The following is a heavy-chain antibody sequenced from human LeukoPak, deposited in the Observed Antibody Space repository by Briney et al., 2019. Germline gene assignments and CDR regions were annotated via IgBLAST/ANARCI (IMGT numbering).Heavy chain of an antibody. CDR1: GGSISGYY. J-gene: IGHJ6*03. CDR3: ARGGQRFLEWLSSFDYYYYYMDV. V-gene: IGHV4-59*08. Sequence: SETLSLTCTVSGGSISGYYWNWIRQPPGKGLEWIGYMYYTGSTNYNPSLKSRVTISVDTSKNQFSLKLSSVTAADTAVYYCARGGQRFLEWLSSFDYYYYYMDVWGKGTTVTVSS. CDR2: MYYTGST. D-gene: IGHD3-3*01.